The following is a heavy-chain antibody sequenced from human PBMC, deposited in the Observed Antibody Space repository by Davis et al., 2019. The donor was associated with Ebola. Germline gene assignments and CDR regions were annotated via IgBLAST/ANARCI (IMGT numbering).Heavy chain of an antibody. J-gene: IGHJ4*02. CDR3: ARAGFDEVLDY. CDR1: GFSFINYA. D-gene: IGHD3-3*01. Sequence: PGGSLRLSCAASGFSFINYAMNWVRQAPGEGLEWVSVINGGGGTTYYADSVKGRFTISRDNSKNTLYLHMNSLTADDTSVYYCARAGFDEVLDYWGQGTPVTVSS. V-gene: IGHV3-23*01. CDR2: INGGGGTT.